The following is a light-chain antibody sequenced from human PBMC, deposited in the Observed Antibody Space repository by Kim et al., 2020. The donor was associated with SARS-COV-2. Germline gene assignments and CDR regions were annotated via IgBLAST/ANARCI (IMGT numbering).Light chain of an antibody. CDR3: QQYNSYPVT. V-gene: IGKV1D-16*01. Sequence: ISRWVAWYQQRPEKAPKSLMYATSTLQSGVPSRFSGSGSGTHFTLTISSLQPEDFATYYYQQYNSYPVTFGGGTKVDIK. J-gene: IGKJ4*01. CDR1: ISRW. CDR2: ATS.